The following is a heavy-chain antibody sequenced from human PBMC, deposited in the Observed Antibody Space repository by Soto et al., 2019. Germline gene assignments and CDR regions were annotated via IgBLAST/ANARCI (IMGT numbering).Heavy chain of an antibody. CDR3: ARSIVGATYAFDI. V-gene: IGHV1-69*13. J-gene: IGHJ3*02. Sequence: SVKVSCKASRGAVSSYAISWVRQAPGQGLEWMGGIIPIFGTANYAQKFQGRVTITADESTSTAYMELSSLRSEDTAVYYCARSIVGATYAFDIWGQGTMVTVSS. D-gene: IGHD1-26*01. CDR1: RGAVSSYA. CDR2: IIPIFGTA.